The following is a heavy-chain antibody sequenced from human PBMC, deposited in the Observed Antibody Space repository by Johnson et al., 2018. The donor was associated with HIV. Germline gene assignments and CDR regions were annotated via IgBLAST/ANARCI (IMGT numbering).Heavy chain of an antibody. CDR1: GFTFSSYA. D-gene: IGHD7-27*01. Sequence: QEKLVESGGGVVQPGRSLRLSCAASGFTFSSYAMHWVRQAPGKGLEWVAVISYDGSNKYYADSVKGRFTISRDNSKNTLYLQMNSLRAEDTAVYYCARVGTVRDAFDIWGQGTMVTVSS. CDR3: ARVGTVRDAFDI. J-gene: IGHJ3*02. V-gene: IGHV3-30-3*01. CDR2: ISYDGSNK.